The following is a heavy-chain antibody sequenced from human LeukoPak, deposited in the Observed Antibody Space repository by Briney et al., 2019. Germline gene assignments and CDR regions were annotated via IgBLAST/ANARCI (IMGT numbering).Heavy chain of an antibody. V-gene: IGHV3-7*01. CDR3: ARIYYFGDNNWRYFDN. Sequence: GGSLRLSCAASGFTFISYWMSWVRQAPGKGLEWVAKRDPEGSEKQYGDSVKGRFTTSRDNAKNSLYLQMNSLRAEDTAIYYCARIYYFGDNNWRYFDNWGQGTLVTVSS. CDR2: RDPEGSEK. D-gene: IGHD3-10*01. J-gene: IGHJ4*02. CDR1: GFTFISYW.